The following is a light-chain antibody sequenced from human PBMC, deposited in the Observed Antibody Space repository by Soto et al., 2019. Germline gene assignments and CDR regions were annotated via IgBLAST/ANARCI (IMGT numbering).Light chain of an antibody. CDR1: KIGSKS. CDR2: DDS. Sequence: SYELTQPPSVSVAPGQTARITCGGNKIGSKSVHWYQQKPGQAPVLVVHDDSDRPSGIPERFSGSKSGNTATLTITRVEAGDEADYYCQFWDSTDHPGVVFGGGTKLTVL. CDR3: QFWDSTDHPGVV. V-gene: IGLV3-21*02. J-gene: IGLJ2*01.